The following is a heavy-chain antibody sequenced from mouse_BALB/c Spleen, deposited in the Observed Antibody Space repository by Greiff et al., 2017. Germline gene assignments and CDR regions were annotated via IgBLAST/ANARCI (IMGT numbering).Heavy chain of an antibody. CDR3: ARGTTMITSMDY. CDR1: GFTFSSYA. D-gene: IGHD2-4*01. J-gene: IGHJ4*01. Sequence: EVKLMESGGGLVKPGGSLKLSCAASGFTFSSYAMSWVRQTPEKRLEWVASISSGGSTYYPDSVKGRFTISRDNARNILYLQMSSLRSEDTAMYYCARGTTMITSMDYWGQGTSVTVSS. V-gene: IGHV5-6-5*01. CDR2: ISSGGST.